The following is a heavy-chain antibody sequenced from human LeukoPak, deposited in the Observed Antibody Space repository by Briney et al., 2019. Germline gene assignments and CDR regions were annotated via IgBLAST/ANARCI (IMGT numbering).Heavy chain of an antibody. CDR3: ARAVQQLPYYYYYYYMDV. CDR1: GYTFTSYD. V-gene: IGHV1-8*01. CDR2: MNPNSGNT. Sequence: ASVKVSCKDSGYTFTSYDINWVRQATGQGLEWMGWMNPNSGNTGYAQKFQGRVTMTRNTSISTAYMELSSLRSEDTAVYYCARAVQQLPYYYYYYYMDVWGKGTTVTVSS. J-gene: IGHJ6*03. D-gene: IGHD6-13*01.